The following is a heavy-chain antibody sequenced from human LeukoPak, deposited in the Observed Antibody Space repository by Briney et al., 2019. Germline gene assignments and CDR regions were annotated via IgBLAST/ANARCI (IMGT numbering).Heavy chain of an antibody. J-gene: IGHJ4*02. CDR2: IKEDGSQK. CDR3: TRDQT. CDR1: GFAFNSYT. Sequence: PGGSLRLSCAASGFAFNSYTIKWVRQAPGKGLEWVANIKEDGSQKYYMDSVKGRFTISRDNAKSSLFLQMNNLRVEDTAVYYCTRDQTWGQGTLVTVSS. V-gene: IGHV3-7*01.